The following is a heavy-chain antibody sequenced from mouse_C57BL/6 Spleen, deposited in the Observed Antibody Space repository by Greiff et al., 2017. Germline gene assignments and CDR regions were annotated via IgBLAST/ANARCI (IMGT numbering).Heavy chain of an antibody. CDR3: ARPYSNYYAMDY. CDR1: GYTFTSYG. D-gene: IGHD2-5*01. J-gene: IGHJ4*01. Sequence: QVQLQQSGAELARPGASVKLSCKASGYTFTSYGISWVKQRTGQGLEWIGEIYPRSGNTYYNEKFKGKATLTADKSSSTAYMELRSLTSEDSAVYFCARPYSNYYAMDYWGQGTSVTVAS. CDR2: IYPRSGNT. V-gene: IGHV1-81*01.